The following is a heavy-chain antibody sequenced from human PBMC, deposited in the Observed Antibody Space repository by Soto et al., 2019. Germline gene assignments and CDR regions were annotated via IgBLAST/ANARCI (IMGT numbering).Heavy chain of an antibody. Sequence: AVKVSCKASGGTLSSYASSWVRQAHGQGLEWMGGIIPIFGTANYAQKFQGRVTITADKSTSTAYMELSSLRSEDTAVYYCARDHRGYSYGYEYNWFDPWGQGTLVTVSS. J-gene: IGHJ5*02. CDR1: GGTLSSYA. V-gene: IGHV1-69*06. CDR2: IIPIFGTA. CDR3: ARDHRGYSYGYEYNWFDP. D-gene: IGHD5-18*01.